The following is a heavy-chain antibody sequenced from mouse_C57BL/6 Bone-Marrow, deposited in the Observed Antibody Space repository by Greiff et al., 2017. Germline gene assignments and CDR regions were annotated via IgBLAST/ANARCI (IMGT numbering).Heavy chain of an antibody. CDR2: IDPSDSYT. Sequence: QVQLQQPGAELVKPGASVKLSCKASGYTFTSYWMQWVKQRPGQGLEWIGGIDPSDSYTTYNQKFKGKATLTVDTSSSTAYMQLSSLTSEDSAVYYCARDYGNRTYWSEGTLVTVSA. CDR1: GYTFTSYW. V-gene: IGHV1-50*01. D-gene: IGHD2-1*01. J-gene: IGHJ3*01. CDR3: ARDYGNRTY.